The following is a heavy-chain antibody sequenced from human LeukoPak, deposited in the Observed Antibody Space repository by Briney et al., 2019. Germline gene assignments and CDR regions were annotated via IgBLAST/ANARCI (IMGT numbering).Heavy chain of an antibody. V-gene: IGHV4-59*01. CDR2: IYYNGNT. Sequence: PSETLSLTCIVSGGSISSYHWSWIRQPPGKGLEWIGYIYYNGNTNYNPSLKSRVTISVDTSKNEFSLKLTSVTAADTAVYYCARDQFGYGSGSYYWGQGTLVTVSS. CDR3: ARDQFGYGSGSYY. CDR1: GGSISSYH. J-gene: IGHJ4*02. D-gene: IGHD3-10*01.